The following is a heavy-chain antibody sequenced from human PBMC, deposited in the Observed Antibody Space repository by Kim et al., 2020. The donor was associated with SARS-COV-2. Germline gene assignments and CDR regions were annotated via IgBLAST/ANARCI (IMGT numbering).Heavy chain of an antibody. D-gene: IGHD3-3*01. V-gene: IGHV1-46*01. J-gene: IGHJ3*02. CDR3: ARDSAKLRFLEWLWGGAFDI. CDR2: INPSGGST. CDR1: GYTFTSYY. Sequence: SVKVSCKASGYTFTSYYMHWVRQAPGQGLEWMGIINPSGGSTSYAQKFQGRVTMTRDTSTSTVYMELSSLRSEDTAVYYCARDSAKLRFLEWLWGGAFDIWGQGTMVTVSS.